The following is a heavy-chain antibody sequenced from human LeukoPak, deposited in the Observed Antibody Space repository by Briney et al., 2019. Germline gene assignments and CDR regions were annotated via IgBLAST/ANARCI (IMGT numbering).Heavy chain of an antibody. Sequence: SETPSLTCAVYGGSFSGYYWSWIRQPPGKGLEWIGEINHSGSTNYNPSLKSRVTISVDTSKNQFSLKLSSVTAADTAVYYCARASGYPKVVISPLDYWGQGTLVTVSS. CDR2: INHSGST. J-gene: IGHJ4*02. D-gene: IGHD3-22*01. CDR1: GGSFSGYY. CDR3: ARASGYPKVVISPLDY. V-gene: IGHV4-34*01.